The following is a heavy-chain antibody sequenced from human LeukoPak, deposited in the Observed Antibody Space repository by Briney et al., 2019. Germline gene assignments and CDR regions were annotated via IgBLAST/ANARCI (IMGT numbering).Heavy chain of an antibody. CDR1: GFTFSNAW. CDR2: IKSKTDGGTT. J-gene: IGHJ4*02. CDR3: TTSACTNGVCFTSVDY. D-gene: IGHD2-8*01. Sequence: GGSLRLSCAASGFTFSNAWMSWVRQAPGKGLGWDGRIKSKTDGGTTDYAAPVKGRFTISRDDSQNTLYLQMDSLKTEDTAVYYCTTSACTNGVCFTSVDYWGQGTLVTVSS. V-gene: IGHV3-15*01.